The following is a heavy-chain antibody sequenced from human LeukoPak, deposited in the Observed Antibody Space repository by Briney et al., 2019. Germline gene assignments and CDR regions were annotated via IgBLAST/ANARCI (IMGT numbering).Heavy chain of an antibody. Sequence: PGRSLRLSCAASGFTFSSYAMHWVRQAPGKGLEWVAVISYDGSNKYYADSVKGRFTISRDNSKNTLYLQMNSLRAEDTAIYYCATSTAAAGTDWGQGTLVTVSS. CDR3: ATSTAAAGTD. CDR1: GFTFSSYA. D-gene: IGHD6-13*01. CDR2: ISYDGSNK. J-gene: IGHJ4*02. V-gene: IGHV3-30-3*01.